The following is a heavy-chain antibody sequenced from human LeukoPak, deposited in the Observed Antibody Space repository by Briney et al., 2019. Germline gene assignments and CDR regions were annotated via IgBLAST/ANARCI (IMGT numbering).Heavy chain of an antibody. CDR3: ARDLEAANTYYFDY. Sequence: GGSLILSCAASGFTFGSYAMSWVRQAPGKGLEWVSTIGGGGESTYYADSAKGRFTNSRDNSKNTVYLQVNSLRDEDTAVYYCARDLEAANTYYFDYWGQGTMVTVSS. D-gene: IGHD6-13*01. J-gene: IGHJ4*02. CDR1: GFTFGSYA. CDR2: IGGGGEST. V-gene: IGHV3-23*01.